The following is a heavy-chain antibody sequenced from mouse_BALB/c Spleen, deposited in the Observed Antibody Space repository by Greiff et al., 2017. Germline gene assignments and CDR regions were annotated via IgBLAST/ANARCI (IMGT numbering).Heavy chain of an antibody. Sequence: VQLQQSGPQLVRPGASVKISCKASGYSFTSYWMHWVKQRPGQGLEWIGMIDPSDSETRLNQKFKGKATLTADKSSSTAYMQLSSLTSEDSAVYFGARGDYYGSRGYAMDYWGQGTSVTVSS. D-gene: IGHD1-1*01. CDR1: GYSFTSYW. V-gene: IGHV1S127*01. CDR3: ARGDYYGSRGYAMDY. CDR2: IDPSDSET. J-gene: IGHJ4*01.